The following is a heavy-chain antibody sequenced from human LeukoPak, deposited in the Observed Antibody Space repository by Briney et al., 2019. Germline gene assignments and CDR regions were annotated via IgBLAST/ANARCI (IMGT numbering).Heavy chain of an antibody. CDR3: VRGLWFGELGDY. J-gene: IGHJ4*02. CDR2: IGTAGDT. Sequence: GGSLRLSCAASRFTFSSYDMHWVRQATGKGLEWVSAIGTAGDTYYPGSVKGRFTISRENAKNSLYLQMNSLRAGDTAAYYCVRGLWFGELGDYWGQGTLVTVSS. D-gene: IGHD3-10*01. V-gene: IGHV3-13*01. CDR1: RFTFSSYD.